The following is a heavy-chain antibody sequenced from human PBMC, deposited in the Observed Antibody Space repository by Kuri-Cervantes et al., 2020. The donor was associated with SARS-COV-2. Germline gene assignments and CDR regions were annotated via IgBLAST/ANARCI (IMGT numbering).Heavy chain of an antibody. D-gene: IGHD2-2*01. Sequence: GESLKISCAASGFTVSSNYMSWVRQAPGKGLEWVSVIYSGGSTYYADSVKGRFTISRDNAKNSLYLQINSLRAEDTAVYYCIVVVPAAFDYWGQGTLVTVSS. J-gene: IGHJ4*02. CDR1: GFTVSSNY. CDR2: IYSGGST. CDR3: IVVVPAAFDY. V-gene: IGHV3-53*01.